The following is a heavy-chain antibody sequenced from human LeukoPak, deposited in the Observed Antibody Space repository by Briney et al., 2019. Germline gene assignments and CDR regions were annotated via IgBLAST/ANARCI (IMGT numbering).Heavy chain of an antibody. J-gene: IGHJ6*03. CDR1: GGTFSSYA. CDR2: IIPIFGTA. V-gene: IGHV1-69*13. Sequence: ASVKVSCKASGGTFSSYAISWVRQAPGQGLEWMGGIIPIFGTANYAQKFQGRVTITADESTSTAYMELSSLRSEDTAVYYCARAVRSVVRGYYYYYYMDVWGKGTTVTISS. CDR3: ARAVRSVVRGYYYYYYMDV. D-gene: IGHD3-10*01.